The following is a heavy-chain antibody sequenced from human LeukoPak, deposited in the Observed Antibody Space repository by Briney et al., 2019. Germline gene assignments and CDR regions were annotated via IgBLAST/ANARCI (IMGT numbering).Heavy chain of an antibody. CDR1: GDSISSYY. D-gene: IGHD4-11*01. V-gene: IGHV4-4*07. CDR2: IYTSGIT. Sequence: PSETLSLTCTVSGDSISSYYWSWIRQPAGKGLEWIGRIYTSGITNYNPSLKSRVTMSVDTFKNQFSLKVNSVTAADTAVYYCARAPDYLTNWFDPWGQGTLVTVSS. J-gene: IGHJ5*02. CDR3: ARAPDYLTNWFDP.